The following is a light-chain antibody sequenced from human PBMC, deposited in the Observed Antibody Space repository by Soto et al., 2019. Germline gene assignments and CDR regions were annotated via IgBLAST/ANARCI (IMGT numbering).Light chain of an antibody. J-gene: IGKJ4*01. Sequence: PLSLSVAPGQTATTTFGGNNIGSKSVHWYQQKPGQAPRLLIYDASTRATGVPARFSGSGSGTDFTLTSSRLEPEDSAVYFCKQRSNWPTFGGGNKGDIK. CDR2: DAS. CDR3: KQRSNWPT. V-gene: IGKV3-11*01. CDR1: NIGSKS.